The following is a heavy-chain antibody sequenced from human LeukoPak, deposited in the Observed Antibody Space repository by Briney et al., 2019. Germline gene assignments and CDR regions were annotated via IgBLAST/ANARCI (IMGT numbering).Heavy chain of an antibody. CDR1: GYTFTGYY. V-gene: IGHV1-2*06. D-gene: IGHD1-7*01. J-gene: IGHJ4*02. CDR2: INPNSGGT. CDR3: ATLRAEVELTIDGNY. Sequence: ASVKVSCKASGYTFTGYYMHWVRQAPGQGLEWMGRINPNSGGTNYAQKFQGRVTMTRDTSISTAYMELSRLRSDDTAVYYCATLRAEVELTIDGNYWGQGTLVPVPP.